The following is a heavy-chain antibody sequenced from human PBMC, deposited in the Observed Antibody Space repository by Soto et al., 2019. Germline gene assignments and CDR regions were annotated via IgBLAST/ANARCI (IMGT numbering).Heavy chain of an antibody. Sequence: VKVSCKASGYTFTGYYMHWVRQAPGQGLEWMGWINPNSGGTNYAQKFQGWVTMTRDTSISTAYMELSRLRSDDTAVYYCATHGGCSGGSCYSDYYYGMDVWGQGTTVTSP. V-gene: IGHV1-2*04. CDR3: ATHGGCSGGSCYSDYYYGMDV. CDR1: GYTFTGYY. D-gene: IGHD2-15*01. J-gene: IGHJ6*02. CDR2: INPNSGGT.